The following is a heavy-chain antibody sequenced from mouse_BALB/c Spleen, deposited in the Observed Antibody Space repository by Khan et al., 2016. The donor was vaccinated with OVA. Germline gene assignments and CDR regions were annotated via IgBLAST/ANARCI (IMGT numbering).Heavy chain of an antibody. CDR1: GFSLSSYG. CDR3: AKLGDLYAMDY. V-gene: IGHV2-3*01. CDR2: IWGAGRT. D-gene: IGHD4-1*01. J-gene: IGHJ4*01. Sequence: QVQLQQPGPGLVAPSQSLSITCTVSGFSLSSYGVNWVRQPPGKGLEWLGVIWGAGRTNYHSALTSRLSISKDNSKSQVFLKLNSLQSDDTATYYCAKLGDLYAMDYWGQGTSVTVSS.